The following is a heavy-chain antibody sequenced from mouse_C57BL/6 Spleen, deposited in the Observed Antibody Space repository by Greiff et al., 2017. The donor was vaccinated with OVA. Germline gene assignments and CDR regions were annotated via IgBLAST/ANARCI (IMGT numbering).Heavy chain of an antibody. J-gene: IGHJ4*01. CDR3: APYYYGGYAMDY. V-gene: IGHV1-64*01. D-gene: IGHD1-1*01. CDR2: IHPNSGST. Sequence: VQLQQPGAELVKPGASVKLSCKASGYTFTSYWMHWVKQRPGQGLEWIGMIHPNSGSTNYNEKFKSKATLTVDKSSSTAYMQLSSLTSEDSAVYYCAPYYYGGYAMDYGGQGTSVTVSS. CDR1: GYTFTSYW.